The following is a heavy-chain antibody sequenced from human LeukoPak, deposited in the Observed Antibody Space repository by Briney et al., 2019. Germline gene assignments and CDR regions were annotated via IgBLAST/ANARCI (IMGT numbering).Heavy chain of an antibody. V-gene: IGHV4-34*12. CDR3: ASSITMVRGVKENWFDP. D-gene: IGHD3-10*01. Sequence: SETLSLTCAVYGGSSSVSNWSWIRHPPGRGLGWMGQIIQMGSTNYNPSLKSRVTISVDTSKNQFSLKLSSVTAADTAVYYCASSITMVRGVKENWFDPWGQGTLVTVSS. CDR2: IIQMGST. CDR1: GGSSSVSN. J-gene: IGHJ5*02.